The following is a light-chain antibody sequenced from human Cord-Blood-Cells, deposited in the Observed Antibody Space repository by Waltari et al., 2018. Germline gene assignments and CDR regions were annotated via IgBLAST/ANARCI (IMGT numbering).Light chain of an antibody. Sequence: SYELTQPPSVSVYPGQTASITCYGDKLGDKYACWYQQKPGQSPVLVIYQDSKRPSGIPERFSGSNSGNTATLTISGTQAMDEADYYCQAWDSSTAWVFGGGTKLTVL. CDR3: QAWDSSTAWV. CDR1: KLGDKY. J-gene: IGLJ3*02. V-gene: IGLV3-1*01. CDR2: QDS.